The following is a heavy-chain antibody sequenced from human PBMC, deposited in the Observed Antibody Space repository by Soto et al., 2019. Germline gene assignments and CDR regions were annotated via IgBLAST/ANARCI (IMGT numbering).Heavy chain of an antibody. CDR2: INPSGGST. Sequence: GASVKVSCKASGYTFTSYYMHWVRQAPGQGLEWMGIINPSGGSTSYAQKFQGRVTMTRDTSTSTVYMELSSLRSEDTAAYYCASGYSYGYNYYYGMDVWGQGTTVTVSS. J-gene: IGHJ6*02. CDR3: ASGYSYGYNYYYGMDV. D-gene: IGHD5-18*01. CDR1: GYTFTSYY. V-gene: IGHV1-46*01.